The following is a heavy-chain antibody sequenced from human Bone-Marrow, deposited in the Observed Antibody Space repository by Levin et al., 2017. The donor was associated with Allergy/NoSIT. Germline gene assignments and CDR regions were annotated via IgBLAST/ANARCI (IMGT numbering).Heavy chain of an antibody. D-gene: IGHD2-15*01. J-gene: IGHJ4*02. CDR1: GGSISSSSYY. Sequence: PGGSLRLSCTVSGGSISSSSYYWGWIRQPPGKGLEWIGSIYYSGSTYYNPSLKSRVTISVDTSKNQFSLKLSSVTAADTAVYYCASGPGAVVVAARGGFDYWGQGTLVTVSS. CDR2: IYYSGST. V-gene: IGHV4-39*07. CDR3: ASGPGAVVVAARGGFDY.